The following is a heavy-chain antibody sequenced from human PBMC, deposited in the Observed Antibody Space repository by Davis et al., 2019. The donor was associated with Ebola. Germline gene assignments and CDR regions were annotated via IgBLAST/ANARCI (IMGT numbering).Heavy chain of an antibody. V-gene: IGHV3-66*01. CDR3: AKAGVDIVATSIRNYYYYYGMDV. CDR2: IYIGGNT. Sequence: GESLKISCAASGFTVSSNYMSWVRQAPGKGLEWVSVIYIGGNTYYADSVRGRFTISRDNSKNTLYLQMNSLRAEDTAVYYCAKAGVDIVATSIRNYYYYYGMDVWGKGTTVTVSS. J-gene: IGHJ6*04. D-gene: IGHD5-12*01. CDR1: GFTVSSNY.